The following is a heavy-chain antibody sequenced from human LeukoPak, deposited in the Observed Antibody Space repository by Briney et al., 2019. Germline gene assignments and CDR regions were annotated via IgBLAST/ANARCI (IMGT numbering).Heavy chain of an antibody. D-gene: IGHD3-22*01. V-gene: IGHV3-30*02. Sequence: GGSLRLSCAASGFTFSTYGMHSVRQAPGKGLECVAFIRHDGGNKYYADSVEGRFTISRDNSKNTLYLQLSSLRVEDTPVYYCAREHGRSGYFDYWGQGTLVSVSS. CDR2: IRHDGGNK. CDR3: AREHGRSGYFDY. CDR1: GFTFSTYG. J-gene: IGHJ4*02.